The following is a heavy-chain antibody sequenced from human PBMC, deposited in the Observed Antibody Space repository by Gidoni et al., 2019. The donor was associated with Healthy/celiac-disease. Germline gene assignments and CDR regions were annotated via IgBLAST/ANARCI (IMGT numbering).Heavy chain of an antibody. Sequence: QVQRVESGGGVVQPGRSLRLPCAAPGFTLSSDGMHWVRQAPGKGLEVVAVIWYDGSNKYYADSVKGRFPISRDNSKNTLYLQMNSLRAEDTAVYYCARDPIAAAGPDYGMDVWGQGTTVTVSS. CDR1: GFTLSSDG. J-gene: IGHJ6*02. V-gene: IGHV3-33*01. CDR3: ARDPIAAAGPDYGMDV. D-gene: IGHD6-13*01. CDR2: IWYDGSNK.